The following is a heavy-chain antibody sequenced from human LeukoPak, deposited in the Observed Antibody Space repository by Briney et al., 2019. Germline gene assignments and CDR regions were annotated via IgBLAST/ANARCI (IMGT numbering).Heavy chain of an antibody. V-gene: IGHV3-48*01. CDR3: AREPQESFDY. CDR2: ISGSSRAI. J-gene: IGHJ4*02. CDR1: GFTFSSYS. Sequence: GGSLRLSCAASGFTFSSYSMNWVRQAPGKGLEWISYISGSSRAIYYADSVKGRFTISRDNAKNSLYLQMNNLRAEDTAVYYCAREPQESFDYWGQGTLVTISS.